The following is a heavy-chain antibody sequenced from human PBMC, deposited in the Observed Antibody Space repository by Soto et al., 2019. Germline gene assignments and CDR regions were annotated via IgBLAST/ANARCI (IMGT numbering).Heavy chain of an antibody. V-gene: IGHV3-33*01. D-gene: IGHD5-18*01. CDR1: GFTFSSYG. J-gene: IGHJ5*02. CDR3: ARTWGVDTAMDDT. CDR2: IWYDGSNK. Sequence: XGSLRLSCAASGFTFSSYGMHWVRQAPGKGLDWVAVIWYDGSNKYYADSVKGRFTISRDNSKNTLYLQMNSLRAEDTAVYYCARTWGVDTAMDDTWGQGTLVTVSS.